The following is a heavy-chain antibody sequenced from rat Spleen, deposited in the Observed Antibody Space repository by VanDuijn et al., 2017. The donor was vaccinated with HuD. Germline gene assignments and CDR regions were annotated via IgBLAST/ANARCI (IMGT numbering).Heavy chain of an antibody. Sequence: EVQLVESGGGPVQPGRSLKLSCVVSGFTLKNYWMTWIRQAPGRGLEWIASITNTGGTTYYRDSVKGRFTISRDNAKSTLSLQMDSLRSEDTATYYCARRHYGYTDYFDYWGQGVMVTVSS. V-gene: IGHV5-31*01. CDR1: GFTLKNYW. CDR2: ITNTGGTT. J-gene: IGHJ2*01. CDR3: ARRHYGYTDYFDY. D-gene: IGHD1-11*01.